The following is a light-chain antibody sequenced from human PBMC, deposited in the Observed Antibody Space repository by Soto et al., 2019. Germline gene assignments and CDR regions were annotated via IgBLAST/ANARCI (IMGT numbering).Light chain of an antibody. Sequence: DIQMTQSPSTLSASVGDRITITCRASQSASRRLAWFQQKPGKAPKLLIYDASSVESGVPSRFSGRGSGTEFTLTISSLQPDDCATYYCHTYKSYSLHTFGQGTKVDIK. CDR1: QSASRR. CDR3: HTYKSYSLHT. V-gene: IGKV1-5*01. CDR2: DAS. J-gene: IGKJ2*01.